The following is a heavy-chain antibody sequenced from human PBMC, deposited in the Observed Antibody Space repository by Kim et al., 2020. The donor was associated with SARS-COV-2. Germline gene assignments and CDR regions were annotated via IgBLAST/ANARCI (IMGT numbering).Heavy chain of an antibody. CDR1: GGSINRGGSF. J-gene: IGHJ3*02. V-gene: IGHV4-31*03. Sequence: SETLSLTCTVSGGSINRGGSFWTWIRQHPGKGPEWIGNIYYSGSPDYNPSLKSRVTVSLDTSKNQFSLKLTSVTAADTAVYCGARDWQQRGLDIWGLGT. D-gene: IGHD6-13*01. CDR3: ARDWQQRGLDI. CDR2: IYYSGSP.